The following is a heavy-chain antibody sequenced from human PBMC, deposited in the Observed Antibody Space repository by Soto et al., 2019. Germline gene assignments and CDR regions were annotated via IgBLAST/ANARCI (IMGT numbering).Heavy chain of an antibody. CDR2: IKEDGTKE. CDR1: GFNFNIYW. J-gene: IGHJ5*02. Sequence: TGGSLRLSCAASGFNFNIYWMSWVRQAPGKGLEWVANIKEDGTKEYYVDSVRGRFTISRDNAKNSLSLQMNSLRAEDTAVYYCTRNQAWGLGTLVTVSS. V-gene: IGHV3-7*01. CDR3: TRNQA.